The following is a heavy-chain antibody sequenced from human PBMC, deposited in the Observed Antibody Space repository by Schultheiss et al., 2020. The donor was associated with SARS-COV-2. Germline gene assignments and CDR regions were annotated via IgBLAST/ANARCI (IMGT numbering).Heavy chain of an antibody. J-gene: IGHJ6*03. CDR2: INPNSGGT. Sequence: ASVKVSCKASGYTFTGYYMHWVRQAPGQGLEWMGWINPNSGGTNYAQKFQGWVTMTRDTSISTAYMELSRLRSDDTAVYYCARMPLYYYYYYMDVWGKGTTVTVSS. CDR3: ARMPLYYYYYYMDV. D-gene: IGHD2-2*01. CDR1: GYTFTGYY. V-gene: IGHV1-2*04.